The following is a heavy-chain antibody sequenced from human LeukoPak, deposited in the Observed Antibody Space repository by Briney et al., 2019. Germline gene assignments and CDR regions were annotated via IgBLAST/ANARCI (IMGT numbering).Heavy chain of an antibody. CDR1: GYSFITYW. Sequence: GESLKISCKGSGYSFITYWIGWVRPMPGKGLEWMGIISPGNSDTKYSPSFQGQVTFSADKSISTAYLQWSSLKASDTAIYYCARHRVDSSSPRGMDVWGQGTTVTVSS. J-gene: IGHJ6*02. V-gene: IGHV5-51*01. CDR2: ISPGNSDT. D-gene: IGHD6-13*01. CDR3: ARHRVDSSSPRGMDV.